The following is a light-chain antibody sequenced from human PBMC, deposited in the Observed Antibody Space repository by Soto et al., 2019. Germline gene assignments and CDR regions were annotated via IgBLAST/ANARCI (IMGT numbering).Light chain of an antibody. Sequence: QSVLTQPASVSGSPGQSITICCTGTSSDVGSYNLVSWYQQHPGKAPKLMIYEVSKRPSGVSNRFSGSKSGNTASLTISGLQAEDEADYYCCSYAGSSTFPYVFGTGTKVTVL. J-gene: IGLJ1*01. V-gene: IGLV2-23*02. CDR3: CSYAGSSTFPYV. CDR2: EVS. CDR1: SSDVGSYNL.